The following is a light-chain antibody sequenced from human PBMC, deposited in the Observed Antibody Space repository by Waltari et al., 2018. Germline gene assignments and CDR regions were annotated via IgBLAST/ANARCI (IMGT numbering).Light chain of an antibody. CDR1: QSINNV. CDR3: QQVNSYPLT. V-gene: IGKV1-9*01. CDR2: TAT. Sequence: TCRASQSINNVLAWFQQKPGEAPKLLIHTATTLQRGVPSRCRGTGSGTEFILTISSLQPDDFATYFCQQVNSYPLTFGGGTTVEMK. J-gene: IGKJ4*01.